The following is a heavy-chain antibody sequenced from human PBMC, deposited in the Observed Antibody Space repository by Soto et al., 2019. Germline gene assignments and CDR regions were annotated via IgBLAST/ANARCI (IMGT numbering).Heavy chain of an antibody. V-gene: IGHV3-30-3*01. J-gene: IGHJ5*02. CDR1: GFTFSSYA. CDR2: ISYDGSNK. CDR3: ARDPGYSRTNWFDP. D-gene: IGHD6-13*01. Sequence: GSLRLSCAASGFTFSSYAMHWVRQAPGKGLEWVAVISYDGSNKYYADSVKGRFTISRDNSKNTLYLQMNSLRAEDTAVYYCARDPGYSRTNWFDPWGQGTLVTVSS.